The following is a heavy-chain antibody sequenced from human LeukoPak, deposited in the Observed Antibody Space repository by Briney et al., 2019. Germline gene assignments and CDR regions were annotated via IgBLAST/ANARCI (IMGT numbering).Heavy chain of an antibody. CDR2: ISSSGSTI. V-gene: IGHV3-48*03. J-gene: IGHJ6*03. CDR1: GFTFSSCE. Sequence: PGGSLRLSCAASGFTFSSCEMNWVRQAPGKGLEWVSYISSSGSTIYYADSVKGRFTISRDNAKNSLYLQMNSLRAEDTAVYYCARGYSSSWYLPYYYYYYMDVWGKGTTVTISS. CDR3: ARGYSSSWYLPYYYYYYMDV. D-gene: IGHD6-13*01.